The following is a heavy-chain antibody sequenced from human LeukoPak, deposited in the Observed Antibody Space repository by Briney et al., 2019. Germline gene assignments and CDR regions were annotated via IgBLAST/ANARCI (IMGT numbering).Heavy chain of an antibody. CDR1: GGTFSSYA. J-gene: IGHJ6*02. V-gene: IGHV1-69*13. CDR2: IIPIFGAA. D-gene: IGHD6-25*01. CDR3: ARGFNSSDFPNYYYGMDV. Sequence: SVKVSCKASGGTFSSYAISWVRQAPGQGLEWMGGIIPIFGAANYAQKFQGRVTITADESTSTAYMELSSLRSEDTAVYYCARGFNSSDFPNYYYGMDVWGQGTTVTVSS.